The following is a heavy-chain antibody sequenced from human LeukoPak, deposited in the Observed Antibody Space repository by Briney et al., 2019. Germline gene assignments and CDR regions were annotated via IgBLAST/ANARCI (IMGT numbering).Heavy chain of an antibody. Sequence: GGSLRLSCAASGFTFSSYGMHWVRRAPGKGLEWVAVISYDGSNKYYADSVKGRFTISRDNSKNTLYLQMNSLRAEDTAVYYCAKQQAFRMVRGVNYFDYWGQGTLVTVSS. V-gene: IGHV3-30*18. CDR1: GFTFSSYG. CDR3: AKQQAFRMVRGVNYFDY. CDR2: ISYDGSNK. D-gene: IGHD3-10*01. J-gene: IGHJ4*02.